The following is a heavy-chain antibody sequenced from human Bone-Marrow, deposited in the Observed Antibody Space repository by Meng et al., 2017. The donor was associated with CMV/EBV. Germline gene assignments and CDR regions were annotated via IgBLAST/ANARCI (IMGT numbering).Heavy chain of an antibody. V-gene: IGHV3-30*02. CDR1: GFIFSNYG. CDR2: IRFDGSNK. J-gene: IGHJ6*02. Sequence: GGSLRLSCAVSGFIFSNYGMHWVRQAPGKGLEWVAFIRFDGSNKYYVDSVMGRFTISRDNSKNTLYLQMNSLRAEDTAVYYCARAAADYYYYYGTDVWGPGTTVTVSS. CDR3: ARAAADYYYYYGTDV. D-gene: IGHD6-13*01.